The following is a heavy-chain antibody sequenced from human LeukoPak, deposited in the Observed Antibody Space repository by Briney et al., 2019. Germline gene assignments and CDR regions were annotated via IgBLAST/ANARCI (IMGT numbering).Heavy chain of an antibody. CDR3: ARDNGYGDYEGYFDY. CDR1: GGTFSSYA. Sequence: AASVKVSCKASGGTFSSYAISWVRQAPGQGLEWMGGITPIFGTANYAQKFQGRVTITADESTSTAYMELSSLRSEDTAVYYCARDNGYGDYEGYFDYWGQGTLVTVSS. D-gene: IGHD4-17*01. J-gene: IGHJ4*02. CDR2: ITPIFGTA. V-gene: IGHV1-69*13.